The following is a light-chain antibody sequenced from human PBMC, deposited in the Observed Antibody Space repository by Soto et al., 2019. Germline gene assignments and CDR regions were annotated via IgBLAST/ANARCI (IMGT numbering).Light chain of an antibody. Sequence: EIVLTQSPGTLSLSPGERATLSCRASQSVYNNYLAWYQQKPGQAPRLLISGASSRATGIPDRFSGSVSGTDFTLSISRLEPEDCAVFYCQQYGSPPLTFGGGTKVEIK. CDR3: QQYGSPPLT. CDR2: GAS. J-gene: IGKJ4*01. CDR1: QSVYNNY. V-gene: IGKV3-20*01.